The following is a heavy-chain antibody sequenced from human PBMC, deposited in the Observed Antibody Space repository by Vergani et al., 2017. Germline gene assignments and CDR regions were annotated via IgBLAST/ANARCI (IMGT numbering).Heavy chain of an antibody. CDR2: IYTSGST. CDR3: ARDRLAHSSGWYGVFDY. J-gene: IGHJ4*02. CDR1: GGSISSYY. Sequence: QVQLQESGPGLVKPSETLSLTCTVSGGSISSYYWSWIRQPAGKGLEWIGRIYTSGSTNYNPSLKSRVTMSVDTSKNQFSLKLSSVTAADTAVYYCARDRLAHSSGWYGVFDYWGQGTLVTVSS. D-gene: IGHD6-19*01. V-gene: IGHV4-4*07.